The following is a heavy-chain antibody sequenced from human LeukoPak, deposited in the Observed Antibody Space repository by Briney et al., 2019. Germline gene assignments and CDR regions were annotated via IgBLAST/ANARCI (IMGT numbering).Heavy chain of an antibody. Sequence: SETLSLTCTVSGGSISSSSYYWGWIRQPPGKGLEWIGSIYYSGSIYYNPSLKSRVTISVDTSKNQFSLKLSSVTAADTAVYYCARTSSYYYNSSGAYYWGQGTLVTVSS. J-gene: IGHJ4*02. V-gene: IGHV4-39*01. D-gene: IGHD3-22*01. CDR3: ARTSSYYYNSSGAYY. CDR2: IYYSGSI. CDR1: GGSISSSSYY.